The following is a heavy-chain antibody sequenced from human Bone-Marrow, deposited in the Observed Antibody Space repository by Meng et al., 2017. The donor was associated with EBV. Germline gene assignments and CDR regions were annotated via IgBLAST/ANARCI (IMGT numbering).Heavy chain of an antibody. V-gene: IGHV3-30-3*01. D-gene: IGHD3-10*01. CDR2: ISYDGSNK. CDR3: ARDLRGYFDY. Sequence: QVQEVESGGGVVQPGRSLRLSCSASGFTFSSYAMHWVRQAPGKGLEWVAVISYDGSNKYYADSVKGRFTISRDNSKNTLYLQMNSLRAEDTAVYYCARDLRGYFDYWGQGTLVTVSS. CDR1: GFTFSSYA. J-gene: IGHJ4*02.